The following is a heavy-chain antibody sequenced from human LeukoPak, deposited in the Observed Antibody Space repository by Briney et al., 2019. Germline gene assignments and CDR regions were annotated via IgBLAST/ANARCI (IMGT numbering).Heavy chain of an antibody. D-gene: IGHD6-6*01. V-gene: IGHV3-23*01. CDR1: GFTFSNYW. CDR3: AKPFSSSSIFDC. Sequence: TGGSLRLSCAASGFTFSNYWMHWVRQAPGKGLEWVSGISSGGGHTNYADSVKGRFTISRDNSKNTLYLQMNGLRAEDTAVFYCAKPFSSSSIFDCWGQGTLVTVSS. CDR2: ISSGGGHT. J-gene: IGHJ4*02.